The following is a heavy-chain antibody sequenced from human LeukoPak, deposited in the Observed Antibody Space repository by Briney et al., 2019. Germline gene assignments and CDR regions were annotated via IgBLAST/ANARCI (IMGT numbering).Heavy chain of an antibody. J-gene: IGHJ5*02. CDR3: ARLVILFYPNWFDP. Sequence: SETLSLTCTVSGGSISSHYWSWIRQPPGKGLEWIGYIYYSGSTNYNPSLKSRVTISVDTSKNQFSLKLSSVTAADTAVYYCARLVILFYPNWFDPWGQGTRVIVSS. D-gene: IGHD2/OR15-2a*01. CDR1: GGSISSHY. CDR2: IYYSGST. V-gene: IGHV4-59*08.